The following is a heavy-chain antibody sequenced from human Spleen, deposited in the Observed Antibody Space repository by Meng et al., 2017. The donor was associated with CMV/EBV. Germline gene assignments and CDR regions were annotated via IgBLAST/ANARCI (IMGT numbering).Heavy chain of an antibody. Sequence: GGSLRLSCAASGFTFSSFAMSWVRQAPGKGLEWVSSITGSGGDTHYAGSVQGRFTISRDKSKNTLYLQMNSLRTEDTAIYYCAKRYSVGGAGGFFDCWGRGALVTVSS. CDR3: AKRYSVGGAGGFFDC. J-gene: IGHJ4*02. CDR1: GFTFSSFA. V-gene: IGHV3-23*01. CDR2: ITGSGGDT. D-gene: IGHD3-10*01.